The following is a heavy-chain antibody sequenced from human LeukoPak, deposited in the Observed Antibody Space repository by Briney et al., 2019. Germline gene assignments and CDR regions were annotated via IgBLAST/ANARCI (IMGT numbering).Heavy chain of an antibody. CDR1: GFTFSSYT. CDR3: ARGSL. J-gene: IGHJ4*02. CDR2: ISRSGGST. V-gene: IGHV3-64*01. D-gene: IGHD1-26*01. Sequence: GGSLTLSCAASGFTFSSYTMHWVRQAPGKGLESVSAISRSGGSTYYANSVKGRFTISGDNSKNTLYLQMGSLRAKDMAVYYCARGSLWGQGTLATVSS.